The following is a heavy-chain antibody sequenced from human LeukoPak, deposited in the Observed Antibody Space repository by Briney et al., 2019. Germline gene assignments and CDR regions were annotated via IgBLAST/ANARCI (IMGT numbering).Heavy chain of an antibody. J-gene: IGHJ5*02. CDR2: ISSSGSTI. CDR3: ARDGRSYDFWSGYYNWFDP. Sequence: GGSLRLSCAASGFTFSDYYMSWIRQAPGKGLEWVSYISSSGSTIYYADSVKGRFTISRDNAKNSLYLQMNSLRAENTAVYYCARDGRSYDFWSGYYNWFDPWGQGTLVTASS. D-gene: IGHD3-3*01. CDR1: GFTFSDYY. V-gene: IGHV3-11*01.